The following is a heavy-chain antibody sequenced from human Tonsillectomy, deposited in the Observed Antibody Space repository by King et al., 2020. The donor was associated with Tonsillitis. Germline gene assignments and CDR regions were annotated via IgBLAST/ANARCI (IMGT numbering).Heavy chain of an antibody. Sequence: QLVQSGAEVKKPGESLKISCKGSGYSFTTYWIGWVRQMPGKGLEWMGIIYPDDSDTRYSPSFQGQVTFSVDKSISTAYLQWSSLKASDTAIYYCARDLGYCSGGSCYVDAFDVWGQGTMVTVSS. CDR2: IYPDDSDT. CDR3: ARDLGYCSGGSCYVDAFDV. CDR1: GYSFTTYW. D-gene: IGHD2-15*01. V-gene: IGHV5-51*01. J-gene: IGHJ3*01.